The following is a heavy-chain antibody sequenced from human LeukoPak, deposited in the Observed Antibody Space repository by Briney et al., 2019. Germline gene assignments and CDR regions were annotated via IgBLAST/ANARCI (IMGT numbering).Heavy chain of an antibody. CDR2: ISYDGSNK. J-gene: IGHJ3*02. Sequence: QPGGSLRLSCAASGFTFSSYAMHWVRQAPGKGLEWVAVISYDGSNKYYADSAKGRFTISRDNSKNTLYLQMNSLRAEDTAVYYCASARGVKDAFDIWGQGTMVTVSS. CDR1: GFTFSSYA. V-gene: IGHV3-30-3*01. D-gene: IGHD2-8*02. CDR3: ASARGVKDAFDI.